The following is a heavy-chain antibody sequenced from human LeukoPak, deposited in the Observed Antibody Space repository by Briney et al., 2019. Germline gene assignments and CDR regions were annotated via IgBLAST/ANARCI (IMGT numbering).Heavy chain of an antibody. CDR1: GFTFSDYY. CDR2: ISSRGNIF. D-gene: IGHD6-13*01. CDR3: ARDGSTWSLDY. Sequence: GGSLRLSCAASGFTFSDYYMSWIRQAPGKGLEWVSYISSRGNIFYYADSVKGRFTISRDNAKNSLYLQMNSLRVEDTAVYYCARDGSTWSLDYWGQGTLVTVSS. V-gene: IGHV3-11*01. J-gene: IGHJ4*02.